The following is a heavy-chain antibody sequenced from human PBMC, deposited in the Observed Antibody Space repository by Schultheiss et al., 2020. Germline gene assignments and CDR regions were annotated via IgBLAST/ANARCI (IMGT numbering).Heavy chain of an antibody. D-gene: IGHD2-2*01. CDR2: TYYRSNWYS. J-gene: IGHJ3*02. CDR3: ARVDAMEGGHAFDI. V-gene: IGHV6-1*01. Sequence: SQTLSLTCTISGDSVSSNSGAWNWIRQSPSRGLEWLGRTYYRSNWYSDYAVSVKSRMTMNSDTSKNQFSLQLNSVTPEDTAVYYCARVDAMEGGHAFDIWGQGTMVTVSS. CDR1: GDSVSSNSGA.